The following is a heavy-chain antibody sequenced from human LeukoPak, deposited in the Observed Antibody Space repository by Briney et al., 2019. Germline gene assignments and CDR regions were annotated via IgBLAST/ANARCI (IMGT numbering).Heavy chain of an antibody. J-gene: IGHJ4*02. CDR3: AKDQGLQYDY. V-gene: IGHV3-23*01. CDR2: ISGSGGST. D-gene: IGHD4-11*01. CDR1: GFTFSNYA. Sequence: GGSLRLSCAASGFTFSNYAMNWVRQAPGKGLEWVSAISGSGGSTDYADSVKGRFTISRDNSKNTVYLQMNSLRAEDTAVYYCAKDQGLQYDYWGQGTLVTASS.